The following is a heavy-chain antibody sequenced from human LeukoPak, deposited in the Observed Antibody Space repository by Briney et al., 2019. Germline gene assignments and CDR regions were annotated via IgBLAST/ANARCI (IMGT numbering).Heavy chain of an antibody. Sequence: GASVKVSCKASGYTFTGYYMHWVRQAPGQGLEWMGRINPNGGTTTSAPKFQGRVTITRDTSTSTVYMELRSLRSEDTAVYFCARGGFGLGVGATRGLNWFDPWGQGTLLTVSS. CDR1: GYTFTGYY. J-gene: IGHJ5*02. V-gene: IGHV1-46*01. CDR2: INPNGGTT. D-gene: IGHD1-26*01. CDR3: ARGGFGLGVGATRGLNWFDP.